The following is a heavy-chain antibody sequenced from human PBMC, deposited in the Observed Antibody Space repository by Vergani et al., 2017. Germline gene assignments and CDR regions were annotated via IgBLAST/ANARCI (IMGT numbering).Heavy chain of an antibody. J-gene: IGHJ5*01. V-gene: IGHV3-33*01. CDR1: GVNFSSHG. CDR3: ARWGNEKRLDS. Sequence: QVQLVESEGGVVQPGRSLTLSCVASGVNFSSHGKNWVRQAPGKGLEWLSVIWYDGSNKYYGDSVKGRFTISRDNSKNTLYLQMNSLRVEDTAVYYCARWGNEKRLDSWGQGTLVTVSS. CDR2: IWYDGSNK. D-gene: IGHD1-1*01.